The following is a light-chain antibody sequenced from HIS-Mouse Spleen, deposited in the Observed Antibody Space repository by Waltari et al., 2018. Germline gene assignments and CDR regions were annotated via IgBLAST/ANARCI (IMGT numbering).Light chain of an antibody. Sequence: QSALTQPPSASGSPGQSVTLPCTGTSSYVGGYNPVPWYQQHPGKAPKPMIYEVSKRPSGVPDRFSGSKSGNTASLTVSGLQAEDEADYYCSSYAGSNNLVFGGGTKLTVL. CDR3: SSYAGSNNLV. J-gene: IGLJ2*01. CDR1: SSYVGGYNP. CDR2: EVS. V-gene: IGLV2-8*01.